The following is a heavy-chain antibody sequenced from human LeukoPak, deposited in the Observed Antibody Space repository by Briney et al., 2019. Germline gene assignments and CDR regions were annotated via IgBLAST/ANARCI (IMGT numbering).Heavy chain of an antibody. CDR3: ARRFDL. CDR2: ISSGGGTI. V-gene: IGHV3-48*03. CDR1: GFTFSSYE. Sequence: PGGSLRLSCAASGFTFSSYEMNWVRQAPGKGLEWISYISSGGGTIYYADSVKGRFTISGDNAKNSLSLQMNSLRDEDSAIYYCARRFDLWGRGTLVTVSS. J-gene: IGHJ2*01.